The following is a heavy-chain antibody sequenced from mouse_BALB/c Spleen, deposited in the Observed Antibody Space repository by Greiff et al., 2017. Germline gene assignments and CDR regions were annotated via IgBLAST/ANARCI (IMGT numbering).Heavy chain of an antibody. V-gene: IGHV1-54*01. CDR2: INPGSGGT. J-gene: IGHJ2*01. CDR1: GYAFTNYL. D-gene: IGHD2-3*01. CDR3: ARSPYDGYYSDY. Sequence: VKLQQSGAELVRPGTSVKVSCKASGYAFTNYLMEWVKQRPGQGLEWIGVINPGSGGTNYNEKFKGKATLTADKSSSTAYMQLSSLTSDDSAVYFCARSPYDGYYSDYWGQGTTLTVSS.